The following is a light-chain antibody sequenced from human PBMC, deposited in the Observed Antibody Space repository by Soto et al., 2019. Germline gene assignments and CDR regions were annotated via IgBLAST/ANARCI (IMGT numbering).Light chain of an antibody. CDR1: KLGDKY. CDR2: QDS. Sequence: SYELTQPPSVSVSPGQTASITCSGDKLGDKYACWYQQKPGQSPVLVIYQDSKRPSGIPERFSGSNSGTSGTLDITGLQTGDEADYYCETWDGSLPGEVFGGGTKLTVL. V-gene: IGLV3-1*01. CDR3: ETWDGSLPGEV. J-gene: IGLJ2*01.